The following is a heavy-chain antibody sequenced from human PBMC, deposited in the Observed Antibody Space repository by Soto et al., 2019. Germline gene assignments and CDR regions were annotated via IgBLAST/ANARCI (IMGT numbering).Heavy chain of an antibody. V-gene: IGHV1-3*01. J-gene: IGHJ5*02. CDR3: AREEPTTYSSGWDNWFDP. CDR1: GYTFTSYA. CDR2: INAGNGNT. D-gene: IGHD6-19*01. Sequence: QVQLVQSGAEVKKPGASVKVSCKASGYTFTSYAMHWVRQAPGQRLEWMGWINAGNGNTKYSQKFQGRVTITRDTSASTAYMELSSLRSEDTAVYYCAREEPTTYSSGWDNWFDPWGQGTLVTVSS.